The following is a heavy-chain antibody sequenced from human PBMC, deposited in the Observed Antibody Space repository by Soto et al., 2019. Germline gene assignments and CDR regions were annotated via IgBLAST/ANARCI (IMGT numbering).Heavy chain of an antibody. CDR3: AKSVGDSTFFDY. Sequence: GGSLRLSCAASGFTFSSYAMSWVRQAPGKGLEWVSAISGSGGSTYYADSVKGLFTISRDNSKNTLYLQMNSLRAEDTAVYYCAKSVGDSTFFDYWGQGTLVTVSS. CDR2: ISGSGGST. CDR1: GFTFSSYA. V-gene: IGHV3-23*01. D-gene: IGHD2-21*02. J-gene: IGHJ4*02.